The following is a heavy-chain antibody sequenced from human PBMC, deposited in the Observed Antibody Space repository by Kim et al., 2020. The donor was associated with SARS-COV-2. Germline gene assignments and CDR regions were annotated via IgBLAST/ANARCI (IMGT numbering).Heavy chain of an antibody. D-gene: IGHD6-13*01. J-gene: IGHJ4*02. V-gene: IGHV4-59*01. CDR3: ASTIEAAGEYYFDY. Sequence: SETLSLTCTVSGGSISSDHWSWIRQPPGKGLEWIGYIHYSGSTNYNPSLKSRVTISVDTSKNQFSLKLSSVTPADTAVYYCASTIEAAGEYYFDYWGQGT. CDR2: IHYSGST. CDR1: GGSISSDH.